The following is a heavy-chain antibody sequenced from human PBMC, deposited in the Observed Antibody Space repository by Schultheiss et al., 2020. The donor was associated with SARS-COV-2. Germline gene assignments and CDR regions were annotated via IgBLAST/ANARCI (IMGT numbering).Heavy chain of an antibody. CDR3: ASSPHYYGSGYYFDY. Sequence: SQTLSLTCTVSGGSISSYYWSWIRQPAGKGLEWIGRIYYSGSTNYNPSLKSRVTISVDTSKNQFSLKLSSVTAADTAVYYCASSPHYYGSGYYFDYWGQGTLVTVSS. CDR1: GGSISSYY. D-gene: IGHD3-10*01. CDR2: IYYSGST. V-gene: IGHV4-4*07. J-gene: IGHJ4*02.